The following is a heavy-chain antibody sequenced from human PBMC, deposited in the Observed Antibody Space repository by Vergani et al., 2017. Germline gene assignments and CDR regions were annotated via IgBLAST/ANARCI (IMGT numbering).Heavy chain of an antibody. V-gene: IGHV7-4-1*02. CDR3: ASGITIARFMDV. J-gene: IGHJ6*02. Sequence: QVQLVQSGAEVKKPGASVKVSCKASGYTFTGYYMHWVRQAPGQGLEWMGWINTQTGDPAYAQDFTGRFVFSLDTSANTAYMEISKLMAEDTAVYYCASGITIARFMDVWGQGTTVTVSS. CDR2: INTQTGDP. D-gene: IGHD5-24*01. CDR1: GYTFTGYY.